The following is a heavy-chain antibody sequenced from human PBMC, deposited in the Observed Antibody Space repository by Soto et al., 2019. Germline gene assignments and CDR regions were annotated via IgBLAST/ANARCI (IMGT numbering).Heavy chain of an antibody. J-gene: IGHJ3*02. CDR2: IIPIFGTA. Sequence: SVKVSCKASGGTFSSYAIGWVRQAPGQGLEWMGGIIPIFGTANYAQKFQGRVTITADESTSTAYMELGSLRSEDTAVYYCARDQYSGSYYLKGNAFDIWDQGTMVTVSS. D-gene: IGHD1-26*01. CDR1: GGTFSSYA. V-gene: IGHV1-69*13. CDR3: ARDQYSGSYYLKGNAFDI.